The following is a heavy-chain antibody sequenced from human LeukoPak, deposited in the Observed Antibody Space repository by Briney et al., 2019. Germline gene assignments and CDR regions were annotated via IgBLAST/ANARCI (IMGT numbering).Heavy chain of an antibody. D-gene: IGHD2-15*01. V-gene: IGHV4-39*07. Sequence: PSQTLSLTCTVSGGSISSGTDYWSWIRQPPGKGLEWIGEINHSGSTNYNPSLKSRVTISVDTSKNQFSLKLSSVTAADTAVYYCARGSGGPWLRKRVAFDIWGQGTMVTVSS. J-gene: IGHJ3*02. CDR2: INHSGST. CDR1: GGSISSGTDY. CDR3: ARGSGGPWLRKRVAFDI.